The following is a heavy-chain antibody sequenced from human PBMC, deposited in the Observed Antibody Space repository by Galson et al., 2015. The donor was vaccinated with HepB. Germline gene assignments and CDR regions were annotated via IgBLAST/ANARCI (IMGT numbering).Heavy chain of an antibody. D-gene: IGHD1-26*01. CDR1: GFTFTSYA. J-gene: IGHJ4*02. Sequence: SLRLSCAASGFTFTSYAMSWVRQAPGKGLEWVSAISGSGGSTYYVDSVKGRFTISRDNSKNTLYLQMNSLRAEDTAVYYCAKAKWELLRDAVFGYWGQGTLVTVSS. CDR3: AKAKWELLRDAVFGY. CDR2: ISGSGGST. V-gene: IGHV3-23*01.